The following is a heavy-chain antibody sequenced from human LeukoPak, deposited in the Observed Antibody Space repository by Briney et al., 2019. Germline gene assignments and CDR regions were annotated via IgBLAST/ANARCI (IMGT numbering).Heavy chain of an antibody. D-gene: IGHD5-12*01. CDR3: TNDAPINGPFDI. J-gene: IGHJ3*02. V-gene: IGHV3-30*18. Sequence: GGSLRLSCAASGFTFSSYGMHWVRQAPGKGLEWVAVISYDGSNKYYADSVKGRFTISRDNSKNTLYLQMNSLRAEDTAVYYCTNDAPINGPFDIWGQGTMVTVST. CDR2: ISYDGSNK. CDR1: GFTFSSYG.